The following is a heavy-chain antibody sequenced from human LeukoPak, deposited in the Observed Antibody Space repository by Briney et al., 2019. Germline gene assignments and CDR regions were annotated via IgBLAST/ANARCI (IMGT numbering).Heavy chain of an antibody. J-gene: IGHJ4*02. Sequence: ASVKVSCKASGYTFTSYAMHWVRQAPGQRLEWMGWINAGNGNTKYSQKFQGRVTITRDTSASTAYMDLSSLRSEDTAVYYCARAIPPPHCTTITCFKPFDYWGQGTLVTVSS. V-gene: IGHV1-3*01. CDR3: ARAIPPPHCTTITCFKPFDY. D-gene: IGHD2-2*01. CDR2: INAGNGNT. CDR1: GYTFTSYA.